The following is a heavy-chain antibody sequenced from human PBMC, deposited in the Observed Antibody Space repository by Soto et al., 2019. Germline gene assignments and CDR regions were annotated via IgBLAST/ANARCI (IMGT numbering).Heavy chain of an antibody. CDR2: IIPILGIA. V-gene: IGHV1-69*02. CDR1: GGTFSSYT. J-gene: IGHJ4*02. D-gene: IGHD2-2*02. Sequence: QVQLVQSGAEVKKPGSSVKVSCKASGGTFSSYTISWVRQAPGQGLEWMGRIIPILGIANYAQKFQGRVTIXAXNXPSTAYRELSSLRSEDTAVYYCAMEYCSSTSCDRDYWGQGTLVTVSS. CDR3: AMEYCSSTSCDRDY.